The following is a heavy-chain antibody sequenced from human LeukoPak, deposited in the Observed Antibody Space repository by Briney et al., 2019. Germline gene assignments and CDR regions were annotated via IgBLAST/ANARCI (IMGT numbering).Heavy chain of an antibody. CDR1: GFTSSSYW. CDR2: IKQDGSEK. CDR3: ARAPYCNGGSCRFDY. Sequence: PGGSLRLSCAVSGFTSSSYWMSWVRQAPGKGLEWVANIKQDGSEKYYVDSVKGRFTISRDNAKNSLYLQMNSLRAEDTAVYYCARAPYCNGGSCRFDYWGQGTLVTVSS. D-gene: IGHD2-15*01. V-gene: IGHV3-7*03. J-gene: IGHJ4*02.